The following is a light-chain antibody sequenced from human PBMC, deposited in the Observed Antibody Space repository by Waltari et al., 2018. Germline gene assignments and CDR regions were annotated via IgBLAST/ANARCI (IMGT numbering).Light chain of an antibody. V-gene: IGLV3-1*01. CDR1: KLGDKY. CDR2: QDR. Sequence: SYELTQPPSVSVPPGPTASITCSGDKLGDKYACWYQQKPGQSPVLVIYQDRKRPSGIPERFSGSNSGNTATLTISGTQAMDEADYYCQAWDSSTAWVFGGGTKLTVL. J-gene: IGLJ2*01. CDR3: QAWDSSTAWV.